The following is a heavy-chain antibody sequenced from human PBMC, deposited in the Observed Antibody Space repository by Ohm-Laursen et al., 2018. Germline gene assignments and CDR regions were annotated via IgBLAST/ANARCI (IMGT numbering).Heavy chain of an antibody. D-gene: IGHD6-19*01. CDR3: ARNSSGSVDY. V-gene: IGHV4-34*01. CDR1: GGSFSGYY. J-gene: IGHJ4*02. Sequence: GTLSLTCAVYGGSFSGYYWSWIRQPPGKGLEWIGEINHSGSTNYNPSLKSRVTISVDTSKNQFSLKLSSVTAADTAVYYCARNSSGSVDYWGQGTLVTVSS. CDR2: INHSGST.